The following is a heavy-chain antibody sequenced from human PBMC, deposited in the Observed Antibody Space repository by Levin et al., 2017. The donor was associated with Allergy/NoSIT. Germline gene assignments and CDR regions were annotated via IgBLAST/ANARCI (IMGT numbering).Heavy chain of an antibody. CDR2: ISVSGGST. J-gene: IGHJ4*02. D-gene: IGHD2-2*01. CDR1: GFTISSFA. V-gene: IGHV3-23*01. CDR3: ATGVVSAAGTTGRY. Sequence: PGGSLRLSCAASGFTISSFAMTWVRQAPGKGLEWVSSISVSGGSTNYADSVKGRFAISRDNSKNTLYLQMNSLRAEDTAVYYCATGVVSAAGTTGRYWGQGTLVTVSS.